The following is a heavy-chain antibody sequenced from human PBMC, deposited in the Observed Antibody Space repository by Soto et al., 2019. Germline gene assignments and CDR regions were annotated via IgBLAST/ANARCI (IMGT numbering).Heavy chain of an antibody. Sequence: QITLKESGPTLVKPTQTLTLTCTFSGFSLSTSGVGVGWIRQPPGKALEWLALIYWDDDQRYSPSLKSRLTISKDTSKNQVVLTMTNMDPVDTATYYFAHRRSYDSGVYSPVDYWGQGTLVTVSS. CDR3: AHRRSYDSGVYSPVDY. CDR2: IYWDDDQ. J-gene: IGHJ4*02. D-gene: IGHD3-22*01. CDR1: GFSLSTSGVG. V-gene: IGHV2-5*02.